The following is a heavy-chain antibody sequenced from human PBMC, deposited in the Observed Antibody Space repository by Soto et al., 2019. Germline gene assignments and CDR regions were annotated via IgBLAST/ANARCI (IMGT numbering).Heavy chain of an antibody. D-gene: IGHD3-10*01. CDR1: VFPFSIYV. CDR2: ISGGGGST. V-gene: IGHV3-23*01. Sequence: RGSLVLSCDFSVFPFSIYVMAWVRQAPGKGLEWVSVISGGGGSTNYAESVNGRFTISRDNSENTLYLQMNSLRAEDTAVYYCAKAVTLVRGINPYSYGLDVWGQGTTVTGSS. J-gene: IGHJ6*02. CDR3: AKAVTLVRGINPYSYGLDV.